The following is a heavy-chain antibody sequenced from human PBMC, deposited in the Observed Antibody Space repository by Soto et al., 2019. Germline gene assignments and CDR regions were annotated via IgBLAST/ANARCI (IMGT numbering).Heavy chain of an antibody. CDR2: INHTGST. Sequence: SETLSLTCAVYGGSFSVYSWTWVRQPPGTGLEWIGEINHTGSTNYNPSLKSRVTISVDRSKNQFSLKLSSVTAADTAVYYCARAPTYYYDSSGYPPFDYWGQGTLVTVSS. V-gene: IGHV4-34*01. CDR3: ARAPTYYYDSSGYPPFDY. CDR1: GGSFSVYS. D-gene: IGHD3-22*01. J-gene: IGHJ4*02.